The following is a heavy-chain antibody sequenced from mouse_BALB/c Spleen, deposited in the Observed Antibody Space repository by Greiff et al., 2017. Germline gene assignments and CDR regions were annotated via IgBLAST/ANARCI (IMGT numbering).Heavy chain of an antibody. D-gene: IGHD2-14*01. CDR1: GFSLTSYG. CDR2: IWAGGST. Sequence: VMLVESGPGLVAPSQSLSITCTVSGFSLTSYGVHWVRQPPGKGLEWLGVIWAGGSTNYNSALMSRLCISKDNSKSQVFLKMNSLQTDDTAMYYCARVRGYRYDDGFAYWGQGTLVTVSA. V-gene: IGHV2-9*02. J-gene: IGHJ3*01. CDR3: ARVRGYRYDDGFAY.